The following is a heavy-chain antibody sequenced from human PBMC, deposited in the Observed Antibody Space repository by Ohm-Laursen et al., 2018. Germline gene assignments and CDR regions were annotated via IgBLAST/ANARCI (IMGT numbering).Heavy chain of an antibody. Sequence: SLRLSCTASAFTFSRFGMHWVRQAPGKGLEWVSLISYDGSNKYYADSVKGRFTISRDNSKNTLYLQLNSLRAEDTALYYCAKGHSIGWADDYWGQGTLVTVSS. CDR3: AKGHSIGWADDY. CDR2: ISYDGSNK. J-gene: IGHJ4*02. CDR1: AFTFSRFG. D-gene: IGHD6-19*01. V-gene: IGHV3-30*18.